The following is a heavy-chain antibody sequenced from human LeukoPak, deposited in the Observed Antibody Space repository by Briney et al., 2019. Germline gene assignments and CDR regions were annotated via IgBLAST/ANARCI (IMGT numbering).Heavy chain of an antibody. J-gene: IGHJ3*02. Sequence: SETLSLTCTVSGGSISSYYWSWIRQPAGKGLEWIGRIYTSGSTNYNPSLKSRVTMSVDTSKNQFSLKLSSVTAADTAVYYCARQRVRLRSNDAFDIWGQGTLVTVSS. CDR1: GGSISSYY. V-gene: IGHV4-4*07. D-gene: IGHD4-17*01. CDR2: IYTSGST. CDR3: ARQRVRLRSNDAFDI.